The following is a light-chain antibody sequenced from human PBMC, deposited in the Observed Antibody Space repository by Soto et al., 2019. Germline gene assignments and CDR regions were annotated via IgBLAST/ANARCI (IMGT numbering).Light chain of an antibody. CDR3: QQYDTFPWT. V-gene: IGKV3-20*01. CDR2: GAS. Sequence: EIVLTQSPGTLSLSPGERATLSCRASQSVSSSYLAWYQQKPGQAPRLLIYGASSRATGIPDRFSGSGSGTDFTLTISSLQADDFATYYCQQYDTFPWTFGQGTKVDIK. CDR1: QSVSSSY. J-gene: IGKJ1*01.